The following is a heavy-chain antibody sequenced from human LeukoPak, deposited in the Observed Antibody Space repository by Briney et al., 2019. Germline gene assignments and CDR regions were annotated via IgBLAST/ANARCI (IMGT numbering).Heavy chain of an antibody. Sequence: QPGGSLRLSCAASGFTFSSYGMSWVRQAPGKGLEWVSAISGSGGSTYYADSVKGRFTISRDNSKNTLYLQMNSLRAEDTAVYYCAKLVVVVITDYYYMDVWGKGTTVTISS. CDR1: GFTFSSYG. CDR2: ISGSGGST. CDR3: AKLVVVVITDYYYMDV. D-gene: IGHD3-22*01. J-gene: IGHJ6*03. V-gene: IGHV3-23*01.